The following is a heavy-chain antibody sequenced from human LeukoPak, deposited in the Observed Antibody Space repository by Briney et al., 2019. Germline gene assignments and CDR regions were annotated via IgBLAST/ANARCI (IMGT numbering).Heavy chain of an antibody. Sequence: GASVKVSCKASGYTFTGYYMHWVRQAPGQGLEWMGRINPNSGGTNYAQKFQGRVTMTRDTSISTAYMELSRLRSDDTAVYYCAVYCSGGSCPFDYWGQGTLVTVSS. J-gene: IGHJ4*02. CDR2: INPNSGGT. CDR1: GYTFTGYY. V-gene: IGHV1-2*06. CDR3: AVYCSGGSCPFDY. D-gene: IGHD2-15*01.